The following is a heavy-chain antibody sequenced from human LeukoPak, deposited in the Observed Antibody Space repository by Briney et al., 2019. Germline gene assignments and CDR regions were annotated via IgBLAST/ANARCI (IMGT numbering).Heavy chain of an antibody. Sequence: GGSLRLSCVAPGFTFSSYAMHWVRQAPGKGLEWVAIILHDETSKYYADSVKGRFTISRDNSKNTLYLQMNSLRTEDTAVYYCARDEVYWGQGTLVTVSS. CDR2: ILHDETSK. CDR1: GFTFSSYA. V-gene: IGHV3-30*04. CDR3: ARDEVY. J-gene: IGHJ4*02.